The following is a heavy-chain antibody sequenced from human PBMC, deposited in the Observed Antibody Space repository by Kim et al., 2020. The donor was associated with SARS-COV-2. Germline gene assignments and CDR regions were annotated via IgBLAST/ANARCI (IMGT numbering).Heavy chain of an antibody. J-gene: IGHJ3*02. Sequence: SETLSLTCTVSGGSISSYYWSWIRQPPGKGLEWIGFIYYSGSTNHNPSLKSRVSMSVDTSKNQFSLKLSSVTAADTAVYYCARHLRNWNSDAFDIWCQG. CDR2: IYYSGST. CDR3: ARHLRNWNSDAFDI. V-gene: IGHV4-59*08. CDR1: GGSISSYY. D-gene: IGHD1-7*01.